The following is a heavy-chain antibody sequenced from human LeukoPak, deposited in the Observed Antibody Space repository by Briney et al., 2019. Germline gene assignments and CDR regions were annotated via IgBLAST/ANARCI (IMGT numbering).Heavy chain of an antibody. V-gene: IGHV4-30-4*01. CDR3: ASITMVRDWYFDL. J-gene: IGHJ2*01. Sequence: SQTLSLTCTVSGGSISSGDYYWSWIRQPPGKGLEWIGEINHSGSTNYNPSLKSRVTISVDTSKNQFSLKLSSVTAADTAVYYCASITMVRDWYFDLWGRGTLVTVSS. CDR1: GGSISSGDYY. CDR2: INHSGST. D-gene: IGHD3-10*01.